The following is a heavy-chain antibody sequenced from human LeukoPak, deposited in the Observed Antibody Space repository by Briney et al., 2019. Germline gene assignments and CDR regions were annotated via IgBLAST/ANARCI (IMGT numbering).Heavy chain of an antibody. CDR1: GFTFSSYS. J-gene: IGHJ6*02. V-gene: IGHV3-21*01. CDR2: ISSSSSYI. Sequence: GGSLRLSCAASGFTFSSYSMNWVRQAPGKGLEWVSSISSSSSYIYYADSVKGRFTISRDNAKNSLYLQMNSLRAEDTAVYYCARDIVVVPAARDYYYYGMDVWGQGTTVTVSS. D-gene: IGHD2-2*01. CDR3: ARDIVVVPAARDYYYYGMDV.